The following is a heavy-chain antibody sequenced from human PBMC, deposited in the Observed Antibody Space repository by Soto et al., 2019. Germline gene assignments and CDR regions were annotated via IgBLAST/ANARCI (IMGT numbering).Heavy chain of an antibody. CDR2: IYYSGTT. D-gene: IGHD2-15*01. J-gene: IGHJ3*02. CDR1: GDSISTIYYY. Sequence: SETLSLTCTVSGDSISTIYYYWGWIRQPPAKGLEWIGSIYYSGTTYYNPSLKSRVTTSVNRSKNQFSLNLGSVTAADTAVYYCARRLYNLGYCSGGSCYTDAFDIWGQGTMVTVSS. CDR3: ARRLYNLGYCSGGSCYTDAFDI. V-gene: IGHV4-39*01.